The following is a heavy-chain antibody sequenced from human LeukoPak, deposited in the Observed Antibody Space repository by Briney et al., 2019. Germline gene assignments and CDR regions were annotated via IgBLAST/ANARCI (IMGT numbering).Heavy chain of an antibody. CDR1: GGSFSGYY. Sequence: PSETLSLTCAVYGGSFSGYYWSGIRQPPGKGLEGIGEINHSGGTNYNPSLKSRVTISVDTSKNQFSLKLSSVTAADTAVYYCARGRYCSSTSCWNYYYYGMDVWGKGTTVTVSS. V-gene: IGHV4-34*01. CDR2: INHSGGT. CDR3: ARGRYCSSTSCWNYYYYGMDV. D-gene: IGHD2-2*01. J-gene: IGHJ6*04.